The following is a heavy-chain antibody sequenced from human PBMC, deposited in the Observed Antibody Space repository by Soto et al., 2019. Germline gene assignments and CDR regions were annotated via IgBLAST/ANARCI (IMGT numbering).Heavy chain of an antibody. D-gene: IGHD6-13*01. CDR2: IIPIFETA. CDR1: GDSLSSYA. V-gene: IGHV1-69*01. Sequence: QVQLVQSGAELKKPGSSVRVSCKISGDSLSSYAISWVRQAPGEGLEWVGGIIPIFETANYAQKFQGRGTITAVESTTTAYMEVTRLRPEDTAIFYCAASDSSSWQHDYWGQGTLITVSS. J-gene: IGHJ4*02. CDR3: AASDSSSWQHDY.